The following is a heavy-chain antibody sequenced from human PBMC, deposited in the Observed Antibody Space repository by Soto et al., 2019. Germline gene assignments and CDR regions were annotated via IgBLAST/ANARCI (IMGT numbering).Heavy chain of an antibody. CDR3: ARAGYSSSWYYFDY. J-gene: IGHJ4*02. Sequence: SETLSLTCTVSGGPISSGDYYWSWIRQPPGKGLEWIGYIYYSGSTYYNPSLKSRVTISVDTSKNQFSLKLSSVTAADTAVYYCARAGYSSSWYYFDYWGQGTLVPVSS. D-gene: IGHD6-13*01. V-gene: IGHV4-30-4*01. CDR2: IYYSGST. CDR1: GGPISSGDYY.